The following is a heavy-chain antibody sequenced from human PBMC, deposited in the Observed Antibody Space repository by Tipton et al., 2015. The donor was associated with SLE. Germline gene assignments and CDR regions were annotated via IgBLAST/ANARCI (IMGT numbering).Heavy chain of an antibody. V-gene: IGHV4-59*01. J-gene: IGHJ6*02. D-gene: IGHD3-3*02. CDR3: ARDLASYYGVDV. CDR1: GGSIDTYH. CDR2: IYYSGST. Sequence: TLSLTCTVSGGSIDTYHWSWVRQPPGKGLEWIGNIYYSGSTNYNPSLRSRVTISVDTSKNQFSLKLNSVTAADTAVYYCARDLASYYGVDVWGQGTTVTVSS.